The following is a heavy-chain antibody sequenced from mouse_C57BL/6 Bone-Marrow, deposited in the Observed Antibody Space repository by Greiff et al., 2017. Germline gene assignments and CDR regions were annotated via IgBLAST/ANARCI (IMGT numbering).Heavy chain of an antibody. CDR2: FVPSDSYT. J-gene: IGHJ2*01. Sequence: QVQLQQSGADLVMPGASVTLSCTASGYTFTSYWMHWVKQRLGQGLEWIGEFVPSDSYTNYNQKFKGKSTLTVDKSSSTAYMQHSSLTSEDPAVYYCATVFYFDYWGQGTTLTVSA. V-gene: IGHV1-69*01. CDR3: ATVFYFDY. CDR1: GYTFTSYW.